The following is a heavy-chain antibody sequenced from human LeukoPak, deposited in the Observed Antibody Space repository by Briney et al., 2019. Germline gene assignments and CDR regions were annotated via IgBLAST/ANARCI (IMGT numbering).Heavy chain of an antibody. CDR1: GGSISSSRYY. D-gene: IGHD4-17*01. CDR3: ASETPYGP. Sequence: PSEIRWLTFRASGGSISSSRYYWGGIRQPPGKGLEWIGSIYYSGSTYYNPSLKSRVTISVGTSKDQFSLKLSSVTAADTAVYYCASETPYGPWGQGTLVTVSS. J-gene: IGHJ5*02. V-gene: IGHV4-39*01. CDR2: IYYSGST.